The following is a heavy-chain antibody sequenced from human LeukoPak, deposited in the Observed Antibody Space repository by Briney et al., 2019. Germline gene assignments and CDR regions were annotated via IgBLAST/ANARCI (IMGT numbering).Heavy chain of an antibody. Sequence: KASETLSLTCTVSGGSISSYYWSWIRQPPGKGLEWIGYIYYSGSTNYNPSLKSRVTISVDTSKNQFSLKLSSVTAADTAVYYCARGARNPYYYGSGSFSDYWGQGTLVTVSS. CDR3: ARGARNPYYYGSGSFSDY. CDR1: GGSISSYY. V-gene: IGHV4-59*12. J-gene: IGHJ4*02. D-gene: IGHD3-10*01. CDR2: IYYSGST.